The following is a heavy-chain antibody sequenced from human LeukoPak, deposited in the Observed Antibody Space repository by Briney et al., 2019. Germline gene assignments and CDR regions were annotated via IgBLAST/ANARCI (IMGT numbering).Heavy chain of an antibody. CDR2: INHSGST. J-gene: IGHJ4*02. V-gene: IGHV4-34*01. CDR3: ARLTTLYYDFWSGYLL. Sequence: SETLSLTCAVYGGSFSGYYWSWIRQPPGKGLEWIGEINHSGSTNYNPSLKSRVTISVDTSKNQFSLKLSSVTAADTAVYYCARLTTLYYDFWSGYLLWGQGTLVTVSS. D-gene: IGHD3-3*01. CDR1: GGSFSGYY.